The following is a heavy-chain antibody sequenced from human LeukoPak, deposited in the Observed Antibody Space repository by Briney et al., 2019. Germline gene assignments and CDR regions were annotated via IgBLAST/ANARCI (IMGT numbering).Heavy chain of an antibody. V-gene: IGHV3-7*01. CDR1: GFTFSSYW. CDR3: ASVNRYGTILYYFDY. CDR2: IKQDGGEK. J-gene: IGHJ4*02. D-gene: IGHD6-13*01. Sequence: GGSLRLSCTASGFTFSSYWMSWVRQAPGKGLEWVANIKQDGGEKYYVDSVKGRFTISRDNAKNSLYLQMNSLRAEDTAMYYRASVNRYGTILYYFDYWGQGTLVTVSS.